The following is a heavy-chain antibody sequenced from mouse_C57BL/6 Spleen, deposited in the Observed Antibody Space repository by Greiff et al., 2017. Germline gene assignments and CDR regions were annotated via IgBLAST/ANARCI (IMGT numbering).Heavy chain of an antibody. Sequence: QVQLQQPGAELVKLGASVKVSCKASGNTFTSSWMHWVKQRPGQGLEWIGRIHPSGSDTNYNQKFKGKATLTVDKSSSTAYMQLSSLTSEDSAVYYCAIYDYGNYGGQGSLVTVSA. V-gene: IGHV1-74*01. CDR2: IHPSGSDT. CDR3: AIYDYGNY. D-gene: IGHD2-4*01. J-gene: IGHJ3*01. CDR1: GNTFTSSW.